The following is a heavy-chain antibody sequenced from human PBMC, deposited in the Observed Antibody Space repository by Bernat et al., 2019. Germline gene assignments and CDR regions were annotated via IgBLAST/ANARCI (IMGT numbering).Heavy chain of an antibody. J-gene: IGHJ3*02. CDR1: GFTVSSNY. Sequence: EVQLVESGGDLVQPGGSLRLSCAVSGFTVSSNYMTWVRQAPGKVLEWVSVIYTSGSTYYADSVKGRFTISRDNSKNTLYLQMNSLRGEDTAIYYCARDTSGGGDAFDIWGQGTLVTVSP. D-gene: IGHD1-1*01. CDR2: IYTSGST. V-gene: IGHV3-66*02. CDR3: ARDTSGGGDAFDI.